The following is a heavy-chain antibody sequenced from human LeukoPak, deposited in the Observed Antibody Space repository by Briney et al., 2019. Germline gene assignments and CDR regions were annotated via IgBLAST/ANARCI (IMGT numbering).Heavy chain of an antibody. Sequence: ASVKVSCKASGYTFTGYYMHWVRQAPGQGLEWMGWINPNSGGTNYAQKFQGRVTMTRDTSISTAYMELSRLRSDDTAVYYCARGYYDFWSGSTNPTNYWGQGTLVTVSS. CDR1: GYTFTGYY. J-gene: IGHJ4*02. D-gene: IGHD3-3*01. V-gene: IGHV1-2*02. CDR2: INPNSGGT. CDR3: ARGYYDFWSGSTNPTNY.